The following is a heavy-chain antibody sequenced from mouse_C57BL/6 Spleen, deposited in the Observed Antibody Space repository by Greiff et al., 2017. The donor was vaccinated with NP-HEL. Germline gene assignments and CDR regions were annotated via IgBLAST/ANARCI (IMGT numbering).Heavy chain of an antibody. J-gene: IGHJ1*03. V-gene: IGHV5-17*01. Sequence: EVQLVESGGGLVKPGGSLKLSCAASGFTFSDYGMHWVRQAPEKGLEWVAYISSGSSTIYYADTVKGRFTISRDNAKNTLFLQMTSLRSEDTAMYYCARADGYYGGWYFDVWGTGTTVTVSS. D-gene: IGHD2-3*01. CDR1: GFTFSDYG. CDR3: ARADGYYGGWYFDV. CDR2: ISSGSSTI.